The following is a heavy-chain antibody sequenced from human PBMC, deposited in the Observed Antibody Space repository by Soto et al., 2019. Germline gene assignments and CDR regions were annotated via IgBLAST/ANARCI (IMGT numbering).Heavy chain of an antibody. V-gene: IGHV3-48*01. Sequence: GGSLRLSCATSGFILSDCAMNWVRQAPGKGLEWVSYISSSSSVIDYADSVKGRFTVSRDNARNSLYLQMNSLRAEDTAVYYCARAVGYYYDSSGLTLPGYYFDYWGQGTLVTVSS. CDR2: ISSSSSVI. CDR1: GFILSDCA. J-gene: IGHJ4*02. D-gene: IGHD3-22*01. CDR3: ARAVGYYYDSSGLTLPGYYFDY.